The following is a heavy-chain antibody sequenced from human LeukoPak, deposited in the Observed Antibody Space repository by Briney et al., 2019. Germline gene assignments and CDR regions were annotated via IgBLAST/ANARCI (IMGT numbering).Heavy chain of an antibody. CDR1: GFTFRRYD. V-gene: IGHV3-23*01. D-gene: IGHD6-19*01. CDR3: AKDRIAVTDDLDS. CDR2: TSGRGDST. J-gene: IGHJ4*02. Sequence: TGGSLRLSCASSGFTFRRYDMNWVRQAPGKGLEWVSATSGRGDSTHYADSVKGRFTISRDNSRNTLYLQMSSLTAEDTAVYYCAKDRIAVTDDLDSWGQGTLVTVSS.